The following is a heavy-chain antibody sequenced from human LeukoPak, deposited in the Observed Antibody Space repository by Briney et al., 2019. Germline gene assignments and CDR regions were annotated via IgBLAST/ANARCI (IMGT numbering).Heavy chain of an antibody. V-gene: IGHV4-39*07. CDR2: IYYSGTT. CDR1: GGSISTTSYF. D-gene: IGHD6-13*01. Sequence: SETLSLTCTVSGGSISTTSYFWAWIRQPPGEGLEWIGSIYYSGTTYYNSSLKSRVSISVETSKNHFSLKMSSLTAADPAVYYCARVYSSSHNWFDTWGQGTHVTVSS. J-gene: IGHJ5*02. CDR3: ARVYSSSHNWFDT.